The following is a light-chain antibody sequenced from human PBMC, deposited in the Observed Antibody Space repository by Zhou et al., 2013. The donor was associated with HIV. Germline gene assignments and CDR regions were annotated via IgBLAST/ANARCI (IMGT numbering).Light chain of an antibody. CDR3: QYHATSPLMCG. V-gene: IGKV3-15*01. J-gene: IGKJ2*04. CDR2: GAS. CDR1: QSVGTN. Sequence: EVIMTQSPATLSVSPGERATLSCRASQSVGTNLAWYQQKPGQAPRLLIHGASRRANGVPARFSGSGSGTDFTLTISRLESEDFAVYYCQYHATSPLMCGFGQGTRLEIK.